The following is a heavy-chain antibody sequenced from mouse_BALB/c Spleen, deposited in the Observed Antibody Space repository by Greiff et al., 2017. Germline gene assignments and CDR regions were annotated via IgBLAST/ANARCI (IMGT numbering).Heavy chain of an antibody. J-gene: IGHJ4*01. V-gene: IGHV1-5*01. CDR1: GYTFTSYW. CDR3: TRYGYDSSYDAMDY. Sequence: DVKLQESGTVLARPGASVKMSCKASGYTFTSYWMHWVKQRPGQGLEWIGAIYPGNSDTSYNQKFKGKAKLTAVTSTSTAYMELSSLTNEDSAVYYCTRYGYDSSYDAMDYWGQGTSVTVSS. CDR2: IYPGNSDT. D-gene: IGHD1-1*01.